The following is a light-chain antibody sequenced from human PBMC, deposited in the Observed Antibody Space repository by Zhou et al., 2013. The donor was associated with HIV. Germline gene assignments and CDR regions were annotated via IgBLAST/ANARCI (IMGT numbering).Light chain of an antibody. Sequence: DIQMTQSPSTLSASVGDRVTITCRASQTISNWLAWYQQKPGKAPKLLIYKASSLEGGVPSRFSGSGSGTEFTLTISSLQPEDFATYYCQQYKTEPWTYGEGTSV. CDR2: KAS. CDR3: QQYKTEPWT. V-gene: IGKV1-5*03. J-gene: IGKJ1*01. CDR1: QTISNW.